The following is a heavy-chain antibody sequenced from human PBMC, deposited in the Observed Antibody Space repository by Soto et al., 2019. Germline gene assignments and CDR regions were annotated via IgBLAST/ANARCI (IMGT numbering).Heavy chain of an antibody. V-gene: IGHV4-34*01. Sequence: QVQLQQWGAGLLKPSETLSLTCAVYGGSFSGHFWNWIRQPPGKGLEWIGEINHSGSTNYNPSLKSRVTISVDTSKSQFSLKLSSVTAADMAVYYCVRRVKDSSGYYHFDYWGQGTLVTVSS. CDR1: GGSFSGHF. CDR2: INHSGST. D-gene: IGHD3-22*01. J-gene: IGHJ4*02. CDR3: VRRVKDSSGYYHFDY.